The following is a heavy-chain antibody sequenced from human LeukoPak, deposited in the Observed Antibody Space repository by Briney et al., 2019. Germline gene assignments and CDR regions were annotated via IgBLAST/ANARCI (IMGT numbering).Heavy chain of an antibody. J-gene: IGHJ6*03. D-gene: IGHD3-3*02. CDR3: ARAIRNISPNYYYYMDV. CDR1: GYTFTGYY. CDR2: INPNSGGT. Sequence: ASVKVSCKASGYTFTGYYMHWVRQAPGQGLEWMGWINPNSGGTNYAQKFQGWVTMTRDTSISTAYMELSRLRSDDTAVYYCARAIRNISPNYYYYMDVWGKGTTVTVSS. V-gene: IGHV1-2*04.